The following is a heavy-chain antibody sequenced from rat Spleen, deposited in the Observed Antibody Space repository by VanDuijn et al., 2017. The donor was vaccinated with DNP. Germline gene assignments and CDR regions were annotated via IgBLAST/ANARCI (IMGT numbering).Heavy chain of an antibody. V-gene: IGHV5-25*01. D-gene: IGHD4-3*01. CDR1: GFTFSNYH. Sequence: EVHLVESGGGLVQPGRSMKLSCAASGFTFSNYHMAWVRQAPTKGLEWVASISNGGGSTYYPDSVKGRFTISRDNAKSTLYLQMNSLRSEDMATYYCARWNAGYYAMDAWGQGTSVTVSS. CDR2: ISNGGGST. J-gene: IGHJ4*01. CDR3: ARWNAGYYAMDA.